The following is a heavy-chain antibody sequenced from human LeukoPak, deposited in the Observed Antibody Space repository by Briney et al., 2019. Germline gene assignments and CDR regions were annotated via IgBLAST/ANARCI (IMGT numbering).Heavy chain of an antibody. CDR2: IIPIFGTA. J-gene: IGHJ4*02. V-gene: IGHV1-69*01. CDR1: GGTFSSYA. CDR3: ARAYDFWSGYYFIEFDY. Sequence: SVKVSCKASGGTFSSYAISWVRQAPGQGLEWMGGIIPIFGTANYAQKFQGRVTITADGSTSTAYMELSSLRSEDTAVYYCARAYDFWSGYYFIEFDYWGQGTLVTVSS. D-gene: IGHD3-3*01.